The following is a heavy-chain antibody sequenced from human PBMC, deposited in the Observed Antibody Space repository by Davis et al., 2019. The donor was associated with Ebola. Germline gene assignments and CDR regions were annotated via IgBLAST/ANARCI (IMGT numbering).Heavy chain of an antibody. J-gene: IGHJ6*04. CDR2: IRSKANSYAT. V-gene: IGHV3-73*01. Sequence: GGSLRLSCAASGFTFSGSAMHWVRQASGKGLEWVGRIRSKANSYATAYAASVKGRFTISRDDSKNTAYLQMNSLKTEDTAVYYCTAAAAWDVWGKGTTVTVSS. CDR1: GFTFSGSA. CDR3: TAAAAWDV. D-gene: IGHD6-13*01.